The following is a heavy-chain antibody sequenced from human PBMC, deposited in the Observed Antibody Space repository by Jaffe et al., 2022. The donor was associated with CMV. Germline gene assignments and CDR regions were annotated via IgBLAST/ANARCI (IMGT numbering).Heavy chain of an antibody. CDR1: GFTFSSYG. CDR3: ASGTGFGEYWDYYYYMDV. Sequence: QVQLVESGGGVVQPGRSLRLSCAASGFTFSSYGMHWVRQAPGKGLEWVAVIWYDGSNKYYADSVKGRFTISRDNSKNTLYLQMNSLRAEDTAVYYCASGTGFGEYWDYYYYMDVWGKGTTVTVSS. D-gene: IGHD3-10*01. J-gene: IGHJ6*03. V-gene: IGHV3-33*08. CDR2: IWYDGSNK.